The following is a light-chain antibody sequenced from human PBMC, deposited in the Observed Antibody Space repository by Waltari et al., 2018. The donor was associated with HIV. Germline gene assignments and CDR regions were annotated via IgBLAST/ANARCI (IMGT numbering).Light chain of an antibody. J-gene: IGKJ1*01. CDR3: QQYGSSRWT. CDR2: GAS. V-gene: IGKV3-20*01. Sequence: EIVLTQSPGTLSLSPGEIATLSCSASQSVSSSYLAWYQQKPGQAPRLLIYGASSRATGIPDRFSGSGSGTDFTLTISRLEPEDFAVYYCQQYGSSRWTFGQGTKVEIK. CDR1: QSVSSSY.